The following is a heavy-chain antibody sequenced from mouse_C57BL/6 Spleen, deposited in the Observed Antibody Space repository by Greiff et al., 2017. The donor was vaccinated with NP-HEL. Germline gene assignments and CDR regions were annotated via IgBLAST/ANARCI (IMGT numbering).Heavy chain of an antibody. D-gene: IGHD1-1*01. Sequence: LVESGAELVKPGASVKISCKASGYAFSSYWMNWVKQRPGKGLEWIGLIYPGDGDTNYNGKFKGKATLTADKSSSTAYMQLSSLTSEDSAVDFCARTYGSSYGFAYWGQVTLVTVSA. CDR1: GYAFSSYW. CDR3: ARTYGSSYGFAY. J-gene: IGHJ3*01. CDR2: IYPGDGDT. V-gene: IGHV1-80*01.